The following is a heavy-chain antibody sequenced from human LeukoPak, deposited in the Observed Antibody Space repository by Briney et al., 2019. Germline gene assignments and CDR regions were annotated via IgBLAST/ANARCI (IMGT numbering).Heavy chain of an antibody. D-gene: IGHD6-19*01. Sequence: GRSLRLSCAASGFTFSDYCMSWIRQAPGKGLEWVSYISSSSSHTNYADSVKGRFTISRDNAKNSLYLQMNSLRAEDTAVYNCARTNLGSGWRFDYWGQGTLVTVSS. V-gene: IGHV3-11*06. CDR3: ARTNLGSGWRFDY. CDR2: ISSSSSHT. CDR1: GFTFSDYC. J-gene: IGHJ4*02.